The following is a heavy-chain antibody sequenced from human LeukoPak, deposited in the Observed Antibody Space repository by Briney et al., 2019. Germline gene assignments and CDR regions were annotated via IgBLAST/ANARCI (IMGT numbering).Heavy chain of an antibody. D-gene: IGHD3-10*01. CDR1: GYTFSSYG. Sequence: ASVKVSCKASGYTFSSYGISWMRQAPGQGLEWMGWISAYTGNTNYAQKFQGRVTMTTDTSTSTAYMELRSLGSDDTAVYYCARVDYGSGDGVYYYYYGMDVWGQGTTVTVSS. CDR2: ISAYTGNT. CDR3: ARVDYGSGDGVYYYYYGMDV. V-gene: IGHV1-18*01. J-gene: IGHJ6*02.